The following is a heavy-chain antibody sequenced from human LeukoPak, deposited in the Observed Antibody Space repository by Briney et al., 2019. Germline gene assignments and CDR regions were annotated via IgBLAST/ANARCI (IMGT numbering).Heavy chain of an antibody. CDR2: INPNSGGT. CDR1: GYTFTDYY. Sequence: GASVKVSCKASGYTFTDYYMHWVRQAPGRGLEWMGWINPNSGGTNYAQKFQGRVTMTRDTSISTAYMELSRLRSDDTAVYYCARTIKLGPLAHNWFDPWGQGTLVTVSS. J-gene: IGHJ5*02. V-gene: IGHV1-2*02. CDR3: ARTIKLGPLAHNWFDP. D-gene: IGHD7-27*01.